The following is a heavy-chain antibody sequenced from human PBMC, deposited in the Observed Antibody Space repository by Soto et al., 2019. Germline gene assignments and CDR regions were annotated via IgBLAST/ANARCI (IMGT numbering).Heavy chain of an antibody. CDR3: ARSRPGYYFDS. J-gene: IGHJ4*02. Sequence: GXSLRLSCAASGFTFSNFWLNWVLQAPGKGLEWVANIKEDGSVEYYVDSVKGRFTISRDNPKNSLYLQMNSLRAEDTAVYHCARSRPGYYFDSWGQGTPVTVSS. CDR1: GFTFSNFW. CDR2: IKEDGSVE. V-gene: IGHV3-7*01. D-gene: IGHD6-25*01.